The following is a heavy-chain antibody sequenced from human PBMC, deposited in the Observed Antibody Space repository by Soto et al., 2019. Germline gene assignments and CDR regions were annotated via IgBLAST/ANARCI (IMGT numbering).Heavy chain of an antibody. V-gene: IGHV1-2*04. J-gene: IGHJ4*02. CDR2: INPNSGGT. CDR1: GYTFTGYY. Sequence: ASVKVSCKASGYTFTGYYMHWVRQAPGQGLEWMGWINPNSGGTNYAQKFQGWVTMTRDMSISTAYMELSRLRSDDTAVYYCAREDHLYGSGSYSFDYWGQGTLVTVSS. CDR3: AREDHLYGSGSYSFDY. D-gene: IGHD3-10*01.